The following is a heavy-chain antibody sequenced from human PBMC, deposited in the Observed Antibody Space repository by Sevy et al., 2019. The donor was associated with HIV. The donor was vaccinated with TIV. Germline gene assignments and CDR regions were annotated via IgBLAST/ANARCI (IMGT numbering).Heavy chain of an antibody. CDR2: IWYDGSNK. V-gene: IGHV3-33*01. CDR1: GFTYNGYG. CDR3: ARESIAVAGIGYYFHY. Sequence: GGSLRLSCAAFGFTYNGYGMHWVRQAPGKGLEWVAVIWYDGSNKEYADSVKGRFTISRDNSKNTLYLQMNNLRAEDTAVYDCARESIAVAGIGYYFHYWGQVTLVTVSS. J-gene: IGHJ4*02. D-gene: IGHD6-19*01.